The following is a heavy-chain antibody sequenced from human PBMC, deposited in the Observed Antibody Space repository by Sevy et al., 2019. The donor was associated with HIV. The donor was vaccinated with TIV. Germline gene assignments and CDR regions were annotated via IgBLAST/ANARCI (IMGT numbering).Heavy chain of an antibody. CDR1: GFTFSNYG. J-gene: IGHJ4*02. CDR3: AKDLAGPGRRYFDY. CDR2: IRYDGSDK. V-gene: IGHV3-30*02. D-gene: IGHD6-13*01. Sequence: GGSLRLSCAASGFTFSNYGMHWVRQVPGKGLEWVTFIRYDGSDKYYAASVKGRFTISRDESKNTLYLKMDSLTPEDTAIYYCAKDLAGPGRRYFDYWGQGTLVTVSS.